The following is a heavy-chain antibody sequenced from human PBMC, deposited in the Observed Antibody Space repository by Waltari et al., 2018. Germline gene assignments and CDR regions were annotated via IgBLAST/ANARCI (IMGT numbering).Heavy chain of an antibody. CDR3: VGWNDPINS. CDR2: IGPDGSDK. J-gene: IGHJ4*02. D-gene: IGHD1-1*01. V-gene: IGHV3-7*01. Sequence: EAQLVQSGGGLVQPGGSLPLSCAASGFPISRFWMTWIRQAPGQGLQWVAHIGPDGSDKYYVDSVKGRITISRDNAENSLLLQMSSLRVEDTALYYCVGWNDPINSWGQGTLVAVSS. CDR1: GFPISRFW.